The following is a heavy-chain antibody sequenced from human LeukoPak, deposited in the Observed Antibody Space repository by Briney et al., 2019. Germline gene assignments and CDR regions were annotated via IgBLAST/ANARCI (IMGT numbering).Heavy chain of an antibody. J-gene: IGHJ6*03. CDR1: GFIFSDYA. CDR3: ARQLATPPYYYYMDV. V-gene: IGHV3-30-3*01. D-gene: IGHD5-18*01. CDR2: MSADGINT. Sequence: GGSLRLSCTASGFIFSDYAMHWVRQAPGKGLEWVAVMSADGINTFYAASVKGRFTISRDNSKNTLYLQMNSLRAEDTAVYYCARQLATPPYYYYMDVWGKGTTVTVSS.